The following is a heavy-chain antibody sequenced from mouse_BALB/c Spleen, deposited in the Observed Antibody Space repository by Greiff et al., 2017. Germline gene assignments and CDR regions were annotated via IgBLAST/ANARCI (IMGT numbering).Heavy chain of an antibody. D-gene: IGHD1-1*01. Sequence: DVMLVESGGGLVKPGGSLKLSCAASGFTFSSYAMSWVRQTPEKRLEWVASISSGGSTYYPDSVKGRFTISRDNARNILYLQMSSLRSEDTAMYYCARGPDYYGSSYDFDYWGQGTTLTVSS. V-gene: IGHV5-6-5*01. CDR2: ISSGGST. CDR3: ARGPDYYGSSYDFDY. J-gene: IGHJ2*01. CDR1: GFTFSSYA.